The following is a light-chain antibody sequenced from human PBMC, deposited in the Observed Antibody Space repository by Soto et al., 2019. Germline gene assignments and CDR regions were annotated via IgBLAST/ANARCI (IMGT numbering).Light chain of an antibody. J-gene: IGKJ2*01. V-gene: IGKV4-1*01. CDR2: WAS. Sequence: DIVMTQSPDSLAVYLGERATIDCKSSQSVLYSSNNKNYLAWYQQKPGQPPKLLIHWASTRESGVPDRFSGSGSVTDFTLTISILQAEDVAVYYCQQYYGTPFTFGQGTKLEIK. CDR3: QQYYGTPFT. CDR1: QSVLYSSNNKNY.